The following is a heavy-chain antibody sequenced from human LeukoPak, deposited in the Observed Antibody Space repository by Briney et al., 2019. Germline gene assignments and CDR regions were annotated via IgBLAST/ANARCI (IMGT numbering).Heavy chain of an antibody. CDR1: GFTFSSYA. J-gene: IGHJ4*02. CDR2: ISGSGGNT. D-gene: IGHD6-19*01. V-gene: IGHV3-23*01. Sequence: GGSLRLSCAASGFTFSSYAMSWVRRTPGKGLEWVSSISGSGGNTDYADSAKGRFTISRDNSKNTLYLQMDSLRAEDTAVYYCASPGYSSGWYADYWGQGTLVTVSS. CDR3: ASPGYSSGWYADY.